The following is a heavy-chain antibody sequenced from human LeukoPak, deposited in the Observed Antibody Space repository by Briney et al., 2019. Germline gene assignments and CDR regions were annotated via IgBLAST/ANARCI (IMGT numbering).Heavy chain of an antibody. D-gene: IGHD6-19*01. J-gene: IGHJ4*02. Sequence: GGSLRLSCTASGLSFSNAWMSWVRQAPGKGLEWVSAISGSGYSTYYADSVKGRFTISRDNSKNTLFLQMNSLRAEDTAVYYCAKETVAAPPIDYWGQGTLVTVSS. CDR1: GLSFSNAW. V-gene: IGHV3-23*01. CDR3: AKETVAAPPIDY. CDR2: ISGSGYST.